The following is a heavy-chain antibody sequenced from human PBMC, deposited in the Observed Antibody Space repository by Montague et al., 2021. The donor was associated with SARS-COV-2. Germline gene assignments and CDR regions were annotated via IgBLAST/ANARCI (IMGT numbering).Heavy chain of an antibody. CDR3: ARVRPVPAVIRIFSLCRSHYCMDV. CDR1: GGSISSGSYN. J-gene: IGHJ6*02. CDR2: INTSGST. Sequence: TLSLTCTVSGGSISSGSYNWSWIRQPAGKGLERIGRINTSGSTNYNPTLKSRVTISVDKYKNQFSLKLSSVTAAAAAVYYCARVRPVPAVIRIFSLCRSHYCMDVWGQGTTVTVSS. D-gene: IGHD2-2*01. V-gene: IGHV4-61*02.